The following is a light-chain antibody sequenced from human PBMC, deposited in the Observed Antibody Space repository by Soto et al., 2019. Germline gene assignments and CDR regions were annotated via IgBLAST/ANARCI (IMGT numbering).Light chain of an antibody. V-gene: IGLV2-8*01. CDR3: SSYAGNDIVL. J-gene: IGLJ2*01. CDR2: DVT. CDR1: SSDDGGYTY. Sequence: QSALTQPPSASGSPGHSVTISCTGTSSDDGGYTYVSWYQQHPGKAPKLLIHDVTERPSGVPDRFSGSRSDSTASLTVSGLQAEDEADYYCSSYAGNDIVLFGGGTKLTVL.